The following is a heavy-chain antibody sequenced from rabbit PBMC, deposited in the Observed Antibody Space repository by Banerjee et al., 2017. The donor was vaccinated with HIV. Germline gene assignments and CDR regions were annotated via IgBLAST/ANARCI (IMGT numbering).Heavy chain of an antibody. Sequence: QEQLEESGGDLVKPEGSLTLACTASGFSFSSSYWICWVRQAPGKGLELIACIYGGSGASTYYARWAKGRFTISKTSSTTVTLEMTSLTAADTATYFCARCSYDDYGDCGLRGPGTLVTVS. CDR3: ARCSYDDYGDCGL. CDR1: GFSFSSSYW. J-gene: IGHJ4*01. V-gene: IGHV1S45*01. D-gene: IGHD2-1*01. CDR2: IYGGSGAST.